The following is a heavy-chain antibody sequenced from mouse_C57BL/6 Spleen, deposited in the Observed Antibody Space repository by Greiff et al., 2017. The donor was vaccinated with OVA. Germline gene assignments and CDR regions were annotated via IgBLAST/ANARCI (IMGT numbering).Heavy chain of an antibody. J-gene: IGHJ1*03. CDR1: GFNIKDDY. CDR2: IDPENGDT. Sequence: VQLQQSGAELVRPGASVKLSCTASGFNIKDDYMHWVKQRPEQGLEWIGWIDPENGDTEYASKFQGKATITADTSSNTAYLQLSSLTSEDTAVYYCTTGITTVVEANGYFDVWGTGTTVTVSS. D-gene: IGHD1-1*01. V-gene: IGHV14-4*01. CDR3: TTGITTVVEANGYFDV.